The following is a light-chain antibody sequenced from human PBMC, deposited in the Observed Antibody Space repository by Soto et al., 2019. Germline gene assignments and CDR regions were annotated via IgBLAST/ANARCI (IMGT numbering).Light chain of an antibody. J-gene: IGKJ1*01. CDR2: GAS. CDR1: QSASTN. CDR3: QQRSNWPRT. Sequence: EIVMSQSRVAVSLSPGERATLSCRASQSASTNLAWYQQKPGQAPRLLIYGASTRATGIPARFSGGGSETEFTLTISSLQSEDFAVYYCQQRSNWPRTFGQGTKVDI. V-gene: IGKV3-15*01.